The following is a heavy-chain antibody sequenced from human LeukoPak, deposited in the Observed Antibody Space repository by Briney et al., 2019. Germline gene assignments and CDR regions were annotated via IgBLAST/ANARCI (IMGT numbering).Heavy chain of an antibody. Sequence: ASVKVSCKASGYTFTGYYMHWVRQAPGQGLEWRGWINPNSGGTNYAQKFQGRVTMTRDTSISTAYMELSRLRSDDTAVYYCASFYDSKLYYFDYWGQGTLVTVSS. D-gene: IGHD3-22*01. J-gene: IGHJ4*02. CDR2: INPNSGGT. CDR1: GYTFTGYY. CDR3: ASFYDSKLYYFDY. V-gene: IGHV1-2*02.